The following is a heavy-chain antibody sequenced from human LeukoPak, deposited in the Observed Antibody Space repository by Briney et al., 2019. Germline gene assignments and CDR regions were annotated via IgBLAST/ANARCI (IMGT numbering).Heavy chain of an antibody. CDR3: ARGVNSQGTAMVLFDS. D-gene: IGHD5-18*01. V-gene: IGHV1-2*04. J-gene: IGHJ4*02. CDR1: GYTFTGYY. CDR2: INPNSGGT. Sequence: GASVKVSCKASGYTFTGYYMHWVRQAPGQGLEWMGWINPNSGGTNYAQKFQGWVTMTRDTSISTAYMELSRLRSDDTAVYYCARGVNSQGTAMVLFDSWGRDPWSPSPQ.